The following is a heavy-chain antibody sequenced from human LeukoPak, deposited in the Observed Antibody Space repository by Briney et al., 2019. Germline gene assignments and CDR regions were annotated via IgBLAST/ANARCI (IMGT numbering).Heavy chain of an antibody. J-gene: IGHJ4*02. CDR2: IYNNGRT. Sequence: NPADTLPLTCTVSGGSISSGDYYCSWIRQPPAEGQEWIGYIYNNGRTYYNPSLKSRVTISVDTSKNLFSLKVSSVTAADAAVYYCARGRSSSWSSFDYWGQGTLVTVSS. D-gene: IGHD6-13*01. CDR3: ARGRSSSWSSFDY. CDR1: GGSISSGDYY. V-gene: IGHV4-30-4*02.